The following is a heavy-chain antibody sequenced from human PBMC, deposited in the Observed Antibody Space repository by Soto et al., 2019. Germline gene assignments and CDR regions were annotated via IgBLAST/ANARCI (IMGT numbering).Heavy chain of an antibody. CDR2: IIPIFGTA. V-gene: IGHV1-69*01. Sequence: QVQLVQSGAEVKKPGSSVKVSCKASGGTFSSYAISWVRQAPGQGLEWMGGIIPIFGTANYAQKFQGRVTITADESTSTAYMEPSSLRSEDTAVYYCARDSCASGGSCYASHWYFDLWGRGTLVTVSS. D-gene: IGHD2-15*01. CDR1: GGTFSSYA. J-gene: IGHJ2*01. CDR3: ARDSCASGGSCYASHWYFDL.